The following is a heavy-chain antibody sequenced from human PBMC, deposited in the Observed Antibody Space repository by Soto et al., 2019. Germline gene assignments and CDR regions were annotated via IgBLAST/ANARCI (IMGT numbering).Heavy chain of an antibody. CDR3: ARGDSSGWYSQRTYYYYGMDV. D-gene: IGHD6-19*01. CDR2: IIPIFGTA. Sequence: SVKVSCKASGGTFSSYAISWVRQAPGQGLEWMGGIIPIFGTANYAQKFQGRVTITADESTSTAYMELSSLRSEDTAVYYCARGDSSGWYSQRTYYYYGMDVWGQGTTVTVSS. CDR1: GGTFSSYA. V-gene: IGHV1-69*13. J-gene: IGHJ6*02.